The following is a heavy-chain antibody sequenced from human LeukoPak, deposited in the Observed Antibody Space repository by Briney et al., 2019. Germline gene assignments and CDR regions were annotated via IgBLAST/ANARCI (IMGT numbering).Heavy chain of an antibody. D-gene: IGHD2-2*01. Sequence: GGSLRLSCAASGFTFSSYSMNWARQAPGKGLEWVSYISYSSSTIYYADSVKGRFTISRDNSKNTLFLQMNSLRVEDTAVYYCAKGYCSSTSCLKTDWGQGTLVTVSS. V-gene: IGHV3-48*01. CDR1: GFTFSSYS. CDR3: AKGYCSSTSCLKTD. J-gene: IGHJ4*02. CDR2: ISYSSSTI.